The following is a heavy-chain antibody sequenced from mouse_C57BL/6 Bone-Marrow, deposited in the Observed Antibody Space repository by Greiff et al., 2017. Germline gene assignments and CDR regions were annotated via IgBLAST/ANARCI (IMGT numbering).Heavy chain of an antibody. CDR2: ISNLAYSI. J-gene: IGHJ3*01. V-gene: IGHV5-15*01. CDR3: AREGTWFAY. CDR1: GFTFSDYG. Sequence: EVQGVESGGGLVQPGGSLKLSCAASGFTFSDYGMAWVRQAPRKGPEWVAFISNLAYSIYYADTVTGRFTISRENAKNTLYLEMSSLRSEDTAMYYCAREGTWFAYWGQGTLVTVSA.